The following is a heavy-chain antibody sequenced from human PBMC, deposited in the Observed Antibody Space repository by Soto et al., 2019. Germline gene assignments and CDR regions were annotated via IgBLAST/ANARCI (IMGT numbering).Heavy chain of an antibody. D-gene: IGHD3-3*02. J-gene: IGHJ4*02. Sequence: PSETLSLTCTVSGCSISSYYWSWIRQPPGKGLEWIGYIYYTGSTNSNLSLKSRATISLDTSKNQFSLRLSSVTAADTAVYYCAREIRTFGVVISNYFDYWGQGTLVTVSS. CDR3: AREIRTFGVVISNYFDY. V-gene: IGHV4-59*01. CDR2: IYYTGST. CDR1: GCSISSYY.